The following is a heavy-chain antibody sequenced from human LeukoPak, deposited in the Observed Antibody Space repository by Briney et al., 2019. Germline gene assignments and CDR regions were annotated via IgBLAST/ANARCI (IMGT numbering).Heavy chain of an antibody. CDR3: ARIRRDGYKETLYYFDY. J-gene: IGHJ4*02. V-gene: IGHV1-2*02. CDR2: INPNSGGT. CDR1: GYAFTSYG. D-gene: IGHD5-24*01. Sequence: ASVKVSCKASGYAFTSYGISWVRQAPGQGLEWMGWINPNSGGTNYAQKFQGRVTMTRDTSISTAYMELSRLRSDDTAVYYCARIRRDGYKETLYYFDYWGQGTLVTVSS.